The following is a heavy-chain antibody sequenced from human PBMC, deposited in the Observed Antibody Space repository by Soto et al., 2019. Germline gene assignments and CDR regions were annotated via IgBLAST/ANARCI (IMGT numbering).Heavy chain of an antibody. J-gene: IGHJ3*02. CDR3: AKTAPDIVVVVSATPFGNGAFDI. CDR2: ISYDGSNK. Sequence: QVQLVESGGGVVQPGRSLRLSCAASGFTFSSYGMHWVRQAPGKGLEWVAVISYDGSNKYYADSVKGRFTISRDNSKNKGYLQMNSLRAEDTAVYYFAKTAPDIVVVVSATPFGNGAFDIWGQGTMVTVSS. V-gene: IGHV3-30*18. CDR1: GFTFSSYG. D-gene: IGHD2-15*01.